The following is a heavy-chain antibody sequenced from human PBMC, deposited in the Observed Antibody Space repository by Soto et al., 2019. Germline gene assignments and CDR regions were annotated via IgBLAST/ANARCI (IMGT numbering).Heavy chain of an antibody. CDR3: AKVGGYCSGGSCYSGSEYGMDV. V-gene: IGHV3-23*01. CDR2: ISNTGGRT. J-gene: IGHJ6*02. Sequence: EVQLLESGGGLVQPGGSLRVSCAASGFTFSIYAMNWVRQAPGKRLEWVASISNTGGRTDYADSVKGRFTISRDNSKNTLYLQMNSLRAEDTAVYYCAKVGGYCSGGSCYSGSEYGMDVWGQGTTVSVSS. CDR1: GFTFSIYA. D-gene: IGHD2-15*01.